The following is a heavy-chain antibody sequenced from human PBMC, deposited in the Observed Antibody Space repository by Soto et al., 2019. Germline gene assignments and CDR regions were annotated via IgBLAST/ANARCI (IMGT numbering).Heavy chain of an antibody. V-gene: IGHV4-34*01. CDR3: ARGNFYYGMDV. Sequence: SETLSLTCAVYGGSFSGNYWSWIRQPPGKGLEWIGEFSDSGSTNYNPSLKSRVTISEDMSKSQFSLTLSSVTAADTAVYYCARGNFYYGMDVWGQGTTVTVPS. CDR2: FSDSGST. J-gene: IGHJ6*02. CDR1: GGSFSGNY.